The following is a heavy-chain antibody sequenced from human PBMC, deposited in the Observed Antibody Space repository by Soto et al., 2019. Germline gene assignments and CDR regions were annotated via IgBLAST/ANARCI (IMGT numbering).Heavy chain of an antibody. V-gene: IGHV3-53*01. CDR3: ARGPYYYDSSGMVTGAFDI. Sequence: GGSLRLSCAASGFTVSGNYMIWVRQAPGKGLEWVSVIYSGGSTYYADSVKGRFTISRDNSKNTLYLQMNSLRAEDTAVYYCARGPYYYDSSGMVTGAFDIWGQGTMVTVSS. D-gene: IGHD3-22*01. CDR1: GFTVSGNY. J-gene: IGHJ3*02. CDR2: IYSGGST.